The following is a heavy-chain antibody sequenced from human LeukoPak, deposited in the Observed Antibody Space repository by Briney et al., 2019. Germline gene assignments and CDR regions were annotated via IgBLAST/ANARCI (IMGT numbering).Heavy chain of an antibody. J-gene: IGHJ4*02. V-gene: IGHV3-53*01. CDR1: GFTVSSNY. D-gene: IGHD6-19*01. CDR3: ARNGYSSGWYRN. CDR2: IYSGGST. Sequence: GGSLRLSCAASGFTVSSNYMSWVRQAPGKGLEWVSIIYSGGSTNYADSVKGRFTISRDNSKNTLYLQMNSLRAEDTAVYYCARNGYSSGWYRNWGQGTLVTVSP.